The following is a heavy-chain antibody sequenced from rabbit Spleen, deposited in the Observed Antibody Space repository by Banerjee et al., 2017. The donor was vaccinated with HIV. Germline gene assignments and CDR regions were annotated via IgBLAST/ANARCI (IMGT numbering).Heavy chain of an antibody. CDR1: GVSFSDREV. CDR2: INTVTGKA. CDR3: ARDTSSSFSSYGMDL. J-gene: IGHJ6*01. D-gene: IGHD1-1*01. V-gene: IGHV1S45*01. Sequence: QEQLVESGGGLVKPEGSLTLTCKASGVSFSDREVMCWVRQAPGKGLEWIACINTVTGKAVYANWAKGRLIMSRTSSTTVTLQMTSLTAADTATYFCARDTSSSFSSYGMDLWGPGTLVTVS.